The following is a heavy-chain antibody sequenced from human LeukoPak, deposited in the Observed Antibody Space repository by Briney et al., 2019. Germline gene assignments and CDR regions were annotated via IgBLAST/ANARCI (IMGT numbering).Heavy chain of an antibody. CDR2: FYSGST. J-gene: IGHJ4*02. CDR1: GGSISSYY. Sequence: SETLSLTCTVSGGSISSYYWSWTRQPPGKGLEWIGYFYSGSTSYNVSLKSRVTISVDTSKNQVSLKLSSVTAADTAVYYCARSDCTSGVCYSFDFWGQGTLVSVSS. D-gene: IGHD2-8*01. CDR3: ARSDCTSGVCYSFDF. V-gene: IGHV4-59*08.